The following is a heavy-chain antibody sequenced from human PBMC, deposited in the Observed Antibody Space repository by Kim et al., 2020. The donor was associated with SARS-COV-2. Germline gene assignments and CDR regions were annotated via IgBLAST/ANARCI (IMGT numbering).Heavy chain of an antibody. J-gene: IGHJ4*02. D-gene: IGHD1-1*01. CDR3: ARDGTTRSGGYYFDY. Sequence: QTFQGRDPITRDTSASTAYMELSSLRSEDTAVYYCARDGTTRSGGYYFDYWGQGALVTVSS. V-gene: IGHV1-3*01.